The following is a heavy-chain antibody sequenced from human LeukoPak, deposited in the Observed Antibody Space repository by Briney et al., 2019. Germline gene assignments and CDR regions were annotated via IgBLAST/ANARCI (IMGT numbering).Heavy chain of an antibody. CDR3: AKDYYDSSGYSQVLDY. CDR2: ISGSGGST. Sequence: PGGSLRLSCAASGFTFSSYAMSWVRQAPGKGLEWVSAISGSGGSTYYADSVKGRFIISRDNSKNTLYLQMNSLRAEDTAVYYCAKDYYDSSGYSQVLDYWGQGTLVTVSS. J-gene: IGHJ4*02. D-gene: IGHD3-22*01. CDR1: GFTFSSYA. V-gene: IGHV3-23*01.